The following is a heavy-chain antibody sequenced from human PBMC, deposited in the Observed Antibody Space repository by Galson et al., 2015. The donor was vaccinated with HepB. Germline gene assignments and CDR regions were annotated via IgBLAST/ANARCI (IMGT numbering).Heavy chain of an antibody. V-gene: IGHV3-23*01. D-gene: IGHD1-20*01. CDR1: GFTFSHYA. Sequence: SLRLSCAASGFTFSHYAMGWVRQTPGKGLEWVSGISAGYTTYYADSVKGRFTISRDNSKNTLYLQMNSLRAEDTALYYCAKDLWAKDNWAPTGDFWGQGTLVTVSS. CDR2: ISAGYTT. CDR3: AKDLWAKDNWAPTGDF. J-gene: IGHJ4*02.